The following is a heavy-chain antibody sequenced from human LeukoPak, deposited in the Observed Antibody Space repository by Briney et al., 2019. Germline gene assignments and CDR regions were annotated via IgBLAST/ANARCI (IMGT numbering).Heavy chain of an antibody. J-gene: IGHJ3*02. V-gene: IGHV4-34*01. D-gene: IGHD3-10*01. CDR2: INQSGST. Sequence: PSETLSLTCAVYGGSFSGYYWSWIRQPPGKGLEWIGEINQSGSTNYNPSLKSRVTISLDTSKNQFSLKLSSVTAADTAVYYCARDLVGAGGDAFDIWGQGTMVTVSS. CDR1: GGSFSGYY. CDR3: ARDLVGAGGDAFDI.